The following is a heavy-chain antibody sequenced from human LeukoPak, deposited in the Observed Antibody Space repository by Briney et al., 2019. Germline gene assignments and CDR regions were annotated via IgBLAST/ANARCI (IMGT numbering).Heavy chain of an antibody. CDR2: FSSSTTII. D-gene: IGHD3-22*01. V-gene: IGHV3-48*04. CDR1: GFSLSSYG. CDR3: ARGRIVAGVRY. J-gene: IGHJ4*02. Sequence: PGGSLRPSCAASGFSLSSYGMNWVRQAPGKGLEWVSYFSSSTTIIYYADSVKGRFTISRDNAKNSLYLQMNSLRADDTAVYYCARGRIVAGVRYWGQGTLVTVSS.